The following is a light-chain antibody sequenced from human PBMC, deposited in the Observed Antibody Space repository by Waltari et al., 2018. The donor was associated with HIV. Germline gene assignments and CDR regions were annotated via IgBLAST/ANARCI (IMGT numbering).Light chain of an antibody. V-gene: IGLV2-8*01. Sequence: QSALTQPPSASGLPGRPLTIYSPGPSRDVGGHHYDPSYQQHPGKAPNPLIAEVIKRPSGVPDRFSGSKAGNTASLTVSGLQAEDEADYYCSSYAGSINVLFGGGTKLAVL. CDR3: SSYAGSINVL. CDR2: EVI. J-gene: IGLJ2*01. CDR1: SRDVGGHHY.